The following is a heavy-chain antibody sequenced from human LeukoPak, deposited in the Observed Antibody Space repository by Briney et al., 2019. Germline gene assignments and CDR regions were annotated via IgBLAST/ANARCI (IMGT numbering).Heavy chain of an antibody. D-gene: IGHD6-19*01. J-gene: IGHJ5*02. Sequence: PSETLSLTCTVSGGSISSSSYYWGWIRQPPGKGLEWIGSIYYSGSTYYNPSLKSRVTISVDTSKNQFSLKLSSVTAADTAVYYCARMQQWLNQSPNWFDPWGQGTLVTVSS. V-gene: IGHV4-39*01. CDR1: GGSISSSSYY. CDR3: ARMQQWLNQSPNWFDP. CDR2: IYYSGST.